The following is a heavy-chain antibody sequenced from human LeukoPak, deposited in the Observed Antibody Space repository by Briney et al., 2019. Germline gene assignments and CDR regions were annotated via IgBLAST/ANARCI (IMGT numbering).Heavy chain of an antibody. V-gene: IGHV4-4*02. CDR2: VYRSGAT. D-gene: IGHD3-22*01. J-gene: IGHJ4*02. CDR3: ARAFFDDNSGYFYFDY. CDR1: GGSISSSNW. Sequence: SGTLSLTCAVSGGSISSSNWWSWVRQPPGKGLEWIGEVYRSGATNYNPSLKSRVTISVDKSKNQFSLKLSSVTAADTAVYYCARAFFDDNSGYFYFDYWGQGTLVTVSS.